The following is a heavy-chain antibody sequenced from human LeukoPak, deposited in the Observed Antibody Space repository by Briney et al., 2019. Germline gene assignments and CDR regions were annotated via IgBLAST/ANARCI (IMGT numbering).Heavy chain of an antibody. CDR3: AGGATPGVF. V-gene: IGHV4-34*01. J-gene: IGHJ4*02. Sequence: KPSETLSLTCAVYGGSFSDYYWNWIRQPPGKGLEWIGEINQSGTTNYNPSLKSRLTISLDTSKNHFSLKLTPATAAGTALDYCAGGATPGVFWGQGILVTVSA. CDR2: INQSGTT. CDR1: GGSFSDYY. D-gene: IGHD3-10*01.